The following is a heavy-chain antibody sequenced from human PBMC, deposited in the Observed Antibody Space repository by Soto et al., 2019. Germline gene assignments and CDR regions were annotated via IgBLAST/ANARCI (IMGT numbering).Heavy chain of an antibody. CDR2: IIPIFGTA. Sequence: QVQLVQSGAEVKKPGSSVKVSCKASGGTFSSYAISWVRQAPGQGLEWMGGIIPIFGTANYAQKFQGRVTITADESTSTAYMELRSLRSEDTAVYYCARGARYCSGGSCSSFDYWGQGTLVTVSS. J-gene: IGHJ4*02. V-gene: IGHV1-69*01. D-gene: IGHD2-15*01. CDR3: ARGARYCSGGSCSSFDY. CDR1: GGTFSSYA.